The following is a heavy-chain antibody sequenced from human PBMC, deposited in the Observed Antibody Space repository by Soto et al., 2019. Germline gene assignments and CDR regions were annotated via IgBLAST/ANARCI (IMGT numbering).Heavy chain of an antibody. D-gene: IGHD4-17*01. CDR2: MNANNGNT. CDR1: GYTFTTYD. Sequence: QVQLVQSGAEVKKPGASVKVSCKTSGYTFTTYDINWVRQATGQGLEWMGWMNANNGNTGDAQKFQGRVTMTRNTSTRTAYMEVRSLRSEDTAVYYCTRARTRVTVTNPFGYWGQGTLVTVSS. J-gene: IGHJ4*02. CDR3: TRARTRVTVTNPFGY. V-gene: IGHV1-8*01.